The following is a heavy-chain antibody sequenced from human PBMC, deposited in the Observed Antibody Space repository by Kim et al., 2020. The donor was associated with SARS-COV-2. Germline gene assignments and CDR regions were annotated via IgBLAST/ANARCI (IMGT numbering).Heavy chain of an antibody. CDR3: ASTTGLAAAVEVDY. Sequence: GGSLRLSCAASGFTFSNYAMHWVRQAPGKGLEWVAIISFDGSNKYYADSVKGRSTISRDNSKNTLYLQMSSLRVEDTAMYYCASTTGLAAAVEVDYWGQGTLVTVSS. CDR2: ISFDGSNK. V-gene: IGHV3-30*03. J-gene: IGHJ4*02. CDR1: GFTFSNYA. D-gene: IGHD6-13*01.